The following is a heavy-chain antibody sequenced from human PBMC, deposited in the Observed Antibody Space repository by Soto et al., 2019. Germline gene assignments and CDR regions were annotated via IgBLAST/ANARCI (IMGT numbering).Heavy chain of an antibody. Sequence: SETLSLTCVVSDGSISTYDWLTWVRQPPGKGLEWIGKMFHSGGADYSPSLKSRVTISADSSKNHFSLRLTAVTAADTAVYYCATGNVDSMLEYWGQGTQVTVSS. CDR3: ATGNVDSMLEY. V-gene: IGHV4-4*02. J-gene: IGHJ4*02. CDR2: MFHSGGA. CDR1: DGSISTYDW. D-gene: IGHD3-3*01.